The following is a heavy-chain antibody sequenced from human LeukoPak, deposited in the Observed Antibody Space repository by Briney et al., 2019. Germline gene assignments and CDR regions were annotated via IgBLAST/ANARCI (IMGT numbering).Heavy chain of an antibody. D-gene: IGHD3-22*01. CDR2: VREDGSEI. J-gene: IGHJ4*02. CDR3: ARLLHFERSVYRPVDF. CDR1: GFTFSSHS. Sequence: PGGSLRLXCAASGFTFSSHSMSWVRQAPGKMLEWVANVREDGSEINYADSVKGRFTISRDNARNSLYLQMNILRAEDTAIYFCARLLHFERSVYRPVDFWGQGTLVSVSS. V-gene: IGHV3-7*01.